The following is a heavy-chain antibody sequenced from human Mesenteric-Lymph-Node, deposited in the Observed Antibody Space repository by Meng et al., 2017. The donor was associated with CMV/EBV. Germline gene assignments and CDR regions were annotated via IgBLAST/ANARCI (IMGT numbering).Heavy chain of an antibody. CDR3: ARLLGTAMVY. D-gene: IGHD5-18*01. J-gene: IGHJ4*02. CDR1: GYSFIDYW. Sequence: KVSCKGSGYSFIDYWIGWVRQMPGKGLELMGIIFPDDSDIKYSPSFQGQVTISVDKSISTAYLQWSTLKASDTAMYYCARLLGTAMVYWGQGTLVTVSS. CDR2: IFPDDSDI. V-gene: IGHV5-51*01.